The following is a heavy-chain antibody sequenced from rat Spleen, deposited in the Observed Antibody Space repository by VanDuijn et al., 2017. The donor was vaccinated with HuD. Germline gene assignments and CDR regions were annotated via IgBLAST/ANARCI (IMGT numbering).Heavy chain of an antibody. CDR1: GFIFSKYD. V-gene: IGHV5-25*01. Sequence: EVHLVESGGGLVQPGRSLKLSCAASGFIFSKYDMVWVRQTPTKGLEWVASITNTGGNTYYSDSVKGRFAISRDTAKSTLYLQMNSLRSEDTATYYCTRDWDYWGQGVMVTVSS. J-gene: IGHJ2*01. CDR2: ITNTGGNT. CDR3: TRDWDY.